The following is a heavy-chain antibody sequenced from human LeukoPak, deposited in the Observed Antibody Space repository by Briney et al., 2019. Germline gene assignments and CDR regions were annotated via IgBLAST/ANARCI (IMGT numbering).Heavy chain of an antibody. J-gene: IGHJ4*02. D-gene: IGHD3-16*02. CDR1: GDSITSTYY. V-gene: IGHV4-38-2*02. Sequence: SSETLSLTCNVSGDSITSTYYWGWIRQPPGKGLEWIGEINHSGSTNYNPSLKSRVTISVDTSKNQFSLKLSSVTAADTAVYYCARRDYVWGSYRSADFDYWGQGTLVTVSS. CDR2: INHSGST. CDR3: ARRDYVWGSYRSADFDY.